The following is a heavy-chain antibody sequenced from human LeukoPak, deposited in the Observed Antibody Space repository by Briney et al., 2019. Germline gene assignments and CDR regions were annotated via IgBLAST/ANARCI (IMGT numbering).Heavy chain of an antibody. D-gene: IGHD3-10*01. Sequence: GESLKISCKGSGYSFTSYWVGWVRQMPGKGLVWMGIIYPGDSDTRYSPAFQGQVTISADKSISTAYLQWSILKASDTALYYCASSYYYGSGSYYIDAFDIWGQGTMVTVSS. J-gene: IGHJ3*02. CDR1: GYSFTSYW. V-gene: IGHV5-51*01. CDR3: ASSYYYGSGSYYIDAFDI. CDR2: IYPGDSDT.